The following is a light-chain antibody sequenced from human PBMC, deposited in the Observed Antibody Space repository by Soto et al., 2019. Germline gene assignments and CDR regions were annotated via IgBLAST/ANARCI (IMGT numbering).Light chain of an antibody. CDR1: QGIRND. CDR2: AAF. V-gene: IGKV1-17*01. Sequence: HMPQSPSSLSTSIGDRVAITCRASQGIRNDLGWYQQKPGKAPKLLIYAAFSLQSGVPSRFSGSGSGTEFTLTISSLRPEDFATYFCLQHNSYPLTFGGGTKVDIK. CDR3: LQHNSYPLT. J-gene: IGKJ4*01.